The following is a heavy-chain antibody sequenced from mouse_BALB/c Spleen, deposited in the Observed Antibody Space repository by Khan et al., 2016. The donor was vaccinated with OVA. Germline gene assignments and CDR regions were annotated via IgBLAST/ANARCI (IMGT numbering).Heavy chain of an antibody. J-gene: IGHJ4*01. D-gene: IGHD2-3*01. CDR3: ARDGSRYNYAMDY. Sequence: VQLQQPGPRLLNPSQSLSLPSPVTSYSIPSDYAWNWIRQFPGNKLEWLGYINYSGSTIYNPALKSRLSITRDTSKNQFFLQLNSVTTEDTATYYCARDGSRYNYAMDYWGQGTSVTVSS. CDR1: SYSIPSDYA. CDR2: INYSGST. V-gene: IGHV3-2*02.